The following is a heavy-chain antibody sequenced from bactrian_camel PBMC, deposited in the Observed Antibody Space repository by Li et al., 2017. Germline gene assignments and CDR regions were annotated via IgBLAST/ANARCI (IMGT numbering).Heavy chain of an antibody. CDR2: VYYGGIP. J-gene: IGHJ4*01. D-gene: IGHD1*01. CDR1: GTPNNFYC. Sequence: LVESGGGSVQAGGSLKLSCAVSGTPNNFYCMGWFRRAPGKEREGVAAVYYGGIPQYADSVKGRFTISLADGRDTVDLQMTDLKPEDTAMYYCAAQRLYPGVRWRMSEEYPYWGQGTQVTVS. CDR3: AAQRLYPGVRWRMSEEYPY. V-gene: IGHV3S53*01.